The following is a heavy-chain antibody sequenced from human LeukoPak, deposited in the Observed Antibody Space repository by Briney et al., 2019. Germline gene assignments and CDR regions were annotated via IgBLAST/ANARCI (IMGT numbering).Heavy chain of an antibody. J-gene: IGHJ3*02. Sequence: SETLSLTCTVSGGSISSYYWSWIRQPPGKGLEWIGYIYYSGSTNYNPSLKGRVTISVDTSKNQFSLKLSSVTAADTAVYYCARVLGYCSGGSCHDAFDIWGQGTMVTVSS. CDR1: GGSISSYY. D-gene: IGHD2-15*01. CDR3: ARVLGYCSGGSCHDAFDI. CDR2: IYYSGST. V-gene: IGHV4-59*01.